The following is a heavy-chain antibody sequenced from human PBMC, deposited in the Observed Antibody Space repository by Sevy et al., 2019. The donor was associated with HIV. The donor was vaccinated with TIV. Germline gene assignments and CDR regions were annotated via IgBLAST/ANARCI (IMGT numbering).Heavy chain of an antibody. CDR1: GYTFTNYG. V-gene: IGHV1-18*04. Sequence: ASVKVSCKASGYTFTNYGINWVRQAPGQGLEWMGWISGYNGNTDYAQKFQGRVTMTTDTSTPTAYMELRSLRSDATAVYYCAGESYSSSWASDYWGQGTLVTVSS. CDR2: ISGYNGNT. J-gene: IGHJ4*02. CDR3: AGESYSSSWASDY. D-gene: IGHD6-13*01.